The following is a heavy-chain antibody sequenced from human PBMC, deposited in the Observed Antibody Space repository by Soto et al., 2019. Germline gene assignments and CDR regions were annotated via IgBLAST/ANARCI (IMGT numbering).Heavy chain of an antibody. D-gene: IGHD4-17*01. CDR3: ARVTTMGGY. J-gene: IGHJ4*02. V-gene: IGHV3-7*01. CDR1: GFRFRDYW. CDR2: IKQDGSEK. Sequence: EVQLVESGGGLVQPGGSLRLSCAASGFRFRDYWMYWVRQPPGKGLEWVANIKQDGSEKYDVDSVKGRFTISRDNARNSLFLQMDSLRAEDTAVYFCARVTTMGGYWGQGTLVTVSS.